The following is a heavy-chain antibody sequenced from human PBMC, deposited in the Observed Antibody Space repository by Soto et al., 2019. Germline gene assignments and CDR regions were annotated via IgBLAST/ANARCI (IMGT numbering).Heavy chain of an antibody. Sequence: GESLKISCKGSGYSFTSYWIGWVRQMPGKGLECMGIIYPGDSDTRYSPSFQGQVTISADKSISTAYLQMNSLRAEDTAVYYCARDWPRVYGSGSYYGMDVWGQGTTVTVSS. V-gene: IGHV5-51*01. CDR3: ARDWPRVYGSGSYYGMDV. CDR1: GYSFTSYW. D-gene: IGHD3-10*01. CDR2: IYPGDSDT. J-gene: IGHJ6*02.